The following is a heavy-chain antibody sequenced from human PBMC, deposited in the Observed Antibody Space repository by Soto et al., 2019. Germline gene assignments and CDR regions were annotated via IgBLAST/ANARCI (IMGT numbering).Heavy chain of an antibody. D-gene: IGHD3-10*01. J-gene: IGHJ4*02. CDR2: IYYTGTT. CDR3: ARGHGSGNYDY. CDR1: GDSISTYY. V-gene: IGHV4-59*01. Sequence: PSETLSLTCTVSGDSISTYYWSWIRQSPGKGLEWIGYIYYTGTTNYDPSLKSRVTISVDTSKNQFSLRLSSVTAADTAVYYCARGHGSGNYDYWGQRTQVTVSS.